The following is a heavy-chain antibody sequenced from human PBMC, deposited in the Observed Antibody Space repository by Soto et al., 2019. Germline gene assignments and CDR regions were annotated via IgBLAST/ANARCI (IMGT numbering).Heavy chain of an antibody. J-gene: IGHJ6*02. V-gene: IGHV1-18*04. CDR3: ARDRALRFLEWTDYYYYGMDV. CDR2: ISAYNGNT. CDR1: GYTFTSYC. Sequence: ASVKVSCKASGYTFTSYCISWVRQAPGQGLEWMGWISAYNGNTNYAQKLQGRVTMTTDTSTSTAYMELRSLRSDDTAVYYCARDRALRFLEWTDYYYYGMDVWGQGTTVTVSS. D-gene: IGHD3-3*01.